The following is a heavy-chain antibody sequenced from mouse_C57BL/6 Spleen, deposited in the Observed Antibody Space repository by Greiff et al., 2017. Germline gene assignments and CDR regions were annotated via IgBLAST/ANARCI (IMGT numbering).Heavy chain of an antibody. CDR2: IWSDGST. CDR3: ARGDWGYYAMDY. CDR1: GFSFTSYG. D-gene: IGHD4-1*01. V-gene: IGHV2-6*03. J-gene: IGHJ4*01. Sequence: VQLQQSGPGLVAPSQSLSITCTVSGFSFTSYGVHWVRQPPGKGLEWLVVIWSDGSTTYNSALKSSLSISKDNSKSQVFLKMNSLQTDDTAMYYCARGDWGYYAMDYWGQGTSVTVSS.